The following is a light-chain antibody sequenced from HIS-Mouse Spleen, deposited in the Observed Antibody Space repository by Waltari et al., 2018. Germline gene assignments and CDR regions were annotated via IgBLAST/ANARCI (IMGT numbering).Light chain of an antibody. J-gene: IGLJ1*01. CDR1: SSDVGGYNY. V-gene: IGLV2-14*01. CDR2: KVS. CDR3: SSYTSSSTYV. Sequence: QSALTQPASVSGSPGQSITISCTGTSSDVGGYNYVSWDKQHPGKAPKLMIYKVSNRPSGVSNRFSGSKSGNTASLTISGLQAEDEADYYCSSYTSSSTYVFGTGTKVTVL.